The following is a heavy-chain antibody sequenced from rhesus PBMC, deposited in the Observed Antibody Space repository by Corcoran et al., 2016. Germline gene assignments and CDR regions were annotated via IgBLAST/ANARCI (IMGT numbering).Heavy chain of an antibody. V-gene: IGHV4-173*01. CDR3: ARPSGQLVLHY. Sequence: QLQLQESGPGLVKPSETLTLTCAVSGDSITSNFWSWVRHPPGKGLEWIGRISGTNGDTDYPPPLRSRVNISRDTSKKHFSLNLTSLTAADTAVYYCARPSGQLVLHYWGQGVLVTVSS. CDR2: ISGTNGDT. CDR1: GDSITSNF. J-gene: IGHJ4*01. D-gene: IGHD6-13*01.